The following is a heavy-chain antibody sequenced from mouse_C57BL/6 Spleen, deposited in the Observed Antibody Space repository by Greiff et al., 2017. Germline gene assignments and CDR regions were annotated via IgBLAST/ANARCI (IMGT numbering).Heavy chain of an antibody. Sequence: VKLMESGAELLRPGTSVKVSCKASGYAFTNYLIEWVKQRPGQGLEWIGVINPGSGGTNYNEKFKGKATLTADKSSSTAYMQLSSLTSEDSAVYFCARSAFYGSSSLYFDYWGQGTTLTVSS. V-gene: IGHV1-54*01. CDR1: GYAFTNYL. J-gene: IGHJ2*01. CDR2: INPGSGGT. CDR3: ARSAFYGSSSLYFDY. D-gene: IGHD1-1*01.